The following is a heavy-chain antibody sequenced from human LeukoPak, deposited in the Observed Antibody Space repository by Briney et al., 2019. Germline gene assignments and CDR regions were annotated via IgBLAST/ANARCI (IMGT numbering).Heavy chain of an antibody. D-gene: IGHD5-18*01. CDR1: GGTFSSYA. V-gene: IGHV1-18*01. CDR3: ARDTNIIYSYGYYYYYGMDV. Sequence: ASVKDSCKASGGTFSSYAISWVRQAPGQGLEWMGWISAYNGNTNYAQKLQGRVTMTTDTSTSTAYMELRSLRSDDTAVYYCARDTNIIYSYGYYYYYGMDVWGQGTTVTVSS. J-gene: IGHJ6*02. CDR2: ISAYNGNT.